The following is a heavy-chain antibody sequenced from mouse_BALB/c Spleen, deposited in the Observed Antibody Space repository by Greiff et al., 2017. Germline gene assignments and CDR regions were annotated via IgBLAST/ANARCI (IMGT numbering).Heavy chain of an antibody. D-gene: IGHD2-4*01. J-gene: IGHJ4*01. CDR2: ISSGSSTI. CDR3: ARSRDYDGYAMDY. V-gene: IGHV5-17*02. Sequence: EVHLVESGGGLVQPGGSRKLSCAASGFTFSSFGMHWVRQAPEKGLEWVAYISSGSSTIYYADTVKGRFTISRDNPKNTLFLQMTSLRSEDTAMYYCARSRDYDGYAMDYWGQGTSVTVSS. CDR1: GFTFSSFG.